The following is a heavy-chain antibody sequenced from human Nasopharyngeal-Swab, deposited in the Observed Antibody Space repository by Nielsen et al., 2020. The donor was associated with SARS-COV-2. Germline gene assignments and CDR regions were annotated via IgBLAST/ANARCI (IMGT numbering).Heavy chain of an antibody. CDR2: INPNSGGT. J-gene: IGHJ5*02. CDR1: GYTFTGDY. Sequence: ASVKVSCKASGYTFTGDYMHWVRQAPGQGLEWRGRINPNSGGTNYAQKFQGRVTMTRDTSISTAYMELSRLRSDDTAVYYCAREPRYSYGLFDPWGQGTLVTVSS. CDR3: AREPRYSYGLFDP. D-gene: IGHD5-18*01. V-gene: IGHV1-2*06.